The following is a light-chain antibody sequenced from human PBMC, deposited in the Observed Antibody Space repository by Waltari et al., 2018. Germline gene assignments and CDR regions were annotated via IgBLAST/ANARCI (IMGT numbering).Light chain of an antibody. J-gene: IGKJ2*03. Sequence: EIVLTQSPGTLSLSPGERATLSCGASQSVTSDYLAWYRQKPGQAPRLLIYDASTRATGIPDRFSGSGSGTDFSLTISRLEPEDSAVYYCQQYGTPLGNSFGQGTTLEIK. V-gene: IGKV3-20*01. CDR2: DAS. CDR1: QSVTSDY. CDR3: QQYGTPLGNS.